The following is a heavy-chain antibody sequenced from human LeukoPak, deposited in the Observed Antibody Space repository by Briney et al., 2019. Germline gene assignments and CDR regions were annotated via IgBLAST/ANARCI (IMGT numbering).Heavy chain of an antibody. V-gene: IGHV3-33*01. CDR1: GFTFSSYG. J-gene: IGHJ5*02. D-gene: IGHD4-23*01. CDR3: ARQFVPVSVVTLSYGNWFDP. Sequence: GGSLRLSCAASGFTFSSYGMHWVRQAPGKGLEWVAVIWYGGSNKYYADSVKGRFTISRDNSKNTLYLQMNSLRAEDTAVYYCARQFVPVSVVTLSYGNWFDPWGQGTLVTVSS. CDR2: IWYGGSNK.